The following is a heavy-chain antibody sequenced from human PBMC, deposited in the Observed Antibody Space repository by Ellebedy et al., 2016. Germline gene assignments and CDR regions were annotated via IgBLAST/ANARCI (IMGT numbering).Heavy chain of an antibody. CDR1: GFTFRNYA. V-gene: IGHV3-23*01. J-gene: IGHJ3*02. D-gene: IGHD3-3*01. Sequence: GESLKISCAASGFTFRNYAMSWVRQAPGKGLEWVSAISGIGSNSKWYADSVKGRFTVSRDNSRNTMYLQINSLRDDDTAVYYCAKDRPVSTFGVVIGREAFDIWGQGTLVTVSS. CDR3: AKDRPVSTFGVVIGREAFDI. CDR2: ISGIGSNSK.